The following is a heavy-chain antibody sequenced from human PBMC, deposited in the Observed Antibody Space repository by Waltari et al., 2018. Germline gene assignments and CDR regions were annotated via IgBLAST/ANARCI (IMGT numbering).Heavy chain of an antibody. CDR2: INPNSGGT. Sequence: QVQLVQSGAEVKKPGASVKVSCKASGYTFTGYFMHWVRQAPGQGLEWMGWINPNSGGTNYAQKFQGRVTMTRDTSISTAYMELSRLRSDDTAVYYCARGYSSAPSGEYWFDPWGQGTLVTVSS. CDR3: ARGYSSAPSGEYWFDP. CDR1: GYTFTGYF. J-gene: IGHJ5*02. V-gene: IGHV1-2*02. D-gene: IGHD6-19*01.